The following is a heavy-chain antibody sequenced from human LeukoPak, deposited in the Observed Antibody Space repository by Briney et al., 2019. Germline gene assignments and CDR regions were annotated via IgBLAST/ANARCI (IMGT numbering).Heavy chain of an antibody. D-gene: IGHD2-2*01. CDR3: ARDTFQPGLIDS. J-gene: IGHJ4*02. Sequence: QPGGSLRLSCAASGFTFSLYAMNWVRQAPGKGLEWVSYINDDSSDIHYAGSVRGRLTISRDDARKTLYLQLSSLRVEDTAVYYCARDTFQPGLIDSWGQGTLVTVSS. V-gene: IGHV3-48*04. CDR1: GFTFSLYA. CDR2: INDDSSDI.